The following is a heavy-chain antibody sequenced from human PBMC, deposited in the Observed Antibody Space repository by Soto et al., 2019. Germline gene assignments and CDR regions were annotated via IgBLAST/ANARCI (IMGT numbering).Heavy chain of an antibody. V-gene: IGHV4-59*08. J-gene: IGHJ4*02. CDR2: IYYRGNT. CDR1: AGSISNYY. Sequence: SETLSLTCTVSAGSISNYYWRWIRQPPGKGLEWIGNIYYRGNTDYNPSLKSRVTISLDTPKNQFSLKLSSVTAADTAVYYCARHPGYYDILTGYTTYYFDYWGQGILVTVSS. D-gene: IGHD3-9*01. CDR3: ARHPGYYDILTGYTTYYFDY.